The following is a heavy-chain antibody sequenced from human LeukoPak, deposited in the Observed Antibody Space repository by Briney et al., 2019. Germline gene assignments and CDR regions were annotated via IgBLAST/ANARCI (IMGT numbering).Heavy chain of an antibody. V-gene: IGHV4-34*01. CDR1: GGSFSGYY. CDR2: INHSGST. J-gene: IGHJ3*02. CDR3: ARALGAFDI. Sequence: SETLSLTCAVYGGSFSGYYWSWIRQPPGKGLEWIGEINHSGSTNYNPSLKSRVTISVDTSKNQFSLKLNSVTAADTAVYYCARALGAFDIWGQGTMVTVSS.